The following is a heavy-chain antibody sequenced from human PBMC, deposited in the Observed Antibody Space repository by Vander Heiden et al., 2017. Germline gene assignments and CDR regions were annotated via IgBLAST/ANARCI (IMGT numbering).Heavy chain of an antibody. V-gene: IGHV4-39*01. D-gene: IGHD6-13*01. CDR3: ARNHIAAAYWYFDL. CDR1: GGSISRSSYY. Sequence: QLQLQESGPGLVKPSETLSLTCTVSGGSISRSSYYWGWIRQPPGKGLEWIGSIYYSGSTYYNPSLKSRVTISVDTSKNQFSLKLSSVTAADTAVYYCARNHIAAAYWYFDLWGRGTLVTVSS. J-gene: IGHJ2*01. CDR2: IYYSGST.